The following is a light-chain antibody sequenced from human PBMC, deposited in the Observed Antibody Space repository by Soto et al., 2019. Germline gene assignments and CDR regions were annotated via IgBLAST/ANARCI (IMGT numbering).Light chain of an antibody. CDR1: QSVSDF. Sequence: EIVLTQSPATLSLSPGERATLSCRASQSVSDFLAWYQQKPGQAPRLLIYDASKRATGIPARFSGSGSGTDFTLTISSLESEDSAVYYCQQRNNWPPRITFGQGTRLEMK. J-gene: IGKJ5*01. CDR2: DAS. V-gene: IGKV3-11*01. CDR3: QQRNNWPPRIT.